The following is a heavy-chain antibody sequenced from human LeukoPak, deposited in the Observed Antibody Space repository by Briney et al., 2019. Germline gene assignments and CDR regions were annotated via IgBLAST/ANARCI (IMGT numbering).Heavy chain of an antibody. D-gene: IGHD6-19*01. V-gene: IGHV1-69*13. J-gene: IGHJ6*02. Sequence: ASVKVSCTASGGTFSSYAISWVRQAPGQGLEWMGGIIPIFGTANYAQKFQGRVTITADESTSTAYMELSSLRSEDTAVYYCAKEERMSSGWIYYYYGMDVWGQGTTVTVSS. CDR1: GGTFSSYA. CDR2: IIPIFGTA. CDR3: AKEERMSSGWIYYYYGMDV.